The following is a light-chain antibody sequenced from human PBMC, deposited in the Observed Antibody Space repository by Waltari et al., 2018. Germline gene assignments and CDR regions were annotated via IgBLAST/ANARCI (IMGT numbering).Light chain of an antibody. V-gene: IGKV3-15*01. CDR2: GAS. CDR3: QQYNNWSFT. CDR1: QSVSSN. Sequence: EIVMTQSPATLSVSPGERATLSCRASQSVSSNLAWHQETPGQAPRLRIYGASTRATGIPASFSGSGSGTEFTLTISSLQSEDFAVYYCQQYNNWSFTFGPGTKVDIK. J-gene: IGKJ3*01.